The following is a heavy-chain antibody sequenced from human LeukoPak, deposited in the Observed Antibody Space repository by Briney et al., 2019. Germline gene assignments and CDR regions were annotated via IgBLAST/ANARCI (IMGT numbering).Heavy chain of an antibody. D-gene: IGHD1-20*01. CDR1: GGSISSGGYS. V-gene: IGHV4-30-2*01. CDR2: IYHSGST. J-gene: IGHJ4*02. CDR3: ARVGVTGPYFDY. Sequence: SETLSLTCAASGGSISSGGYSWSWIRQPPGKGLEWIGYIYHSGSTYYNPSLKSRVTISVDRSKNQFSLKLSSVTAADTAVYYCARVGVTGPYFDYWGQGTLVTVSS.